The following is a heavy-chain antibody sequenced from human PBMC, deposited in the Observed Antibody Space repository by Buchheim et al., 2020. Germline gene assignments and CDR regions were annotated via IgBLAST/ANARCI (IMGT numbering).Heavy chain of an antibody. CDR2: INHSGST. V-gene: IGHV4-34*01. CDR1: GGSFSGYY. J-gene: IGHJ5*02. CDR3: ARGQAGTWSWFDP. D-gene: IGHD6-19*01. Sequence: QVQLQQWGAGLLKPSETLSLTCAVSGGSFSGYYWSWIRQPPGKGLEWIGEINHSGSTNYNPSLKSRVTISVDTSKNQFSLKLSSVTAADTAVYYCARGQAGTWSWFDPWGQGTL.